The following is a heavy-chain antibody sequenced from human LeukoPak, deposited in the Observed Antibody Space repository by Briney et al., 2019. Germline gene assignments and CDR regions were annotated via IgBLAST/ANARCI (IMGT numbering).Heavy chain of an antibody. CDR1: GFTFTDYS. CDR3: ARSRGYSMYYFDD. D-gene: IGHD3-22*01. Sequence: GGSLRLSCAASGFTFTDYSMPWVRRAPGKGLEWVSSISGSGSYIYYSDSVKGRFTISRDNAKSSLYLQMNSLRAEDTAIYNCARSRGYSMYYFDDWGQGTLVTVSS. J-gene: IGHJ4*02. V-gene: IGHV3-21*01. CDR2: ISGSGSYI.